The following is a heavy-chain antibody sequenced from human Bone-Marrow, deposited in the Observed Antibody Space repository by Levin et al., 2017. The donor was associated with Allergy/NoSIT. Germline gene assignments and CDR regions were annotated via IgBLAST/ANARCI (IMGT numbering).Heavy chain of an antibody. CDR2: IYFSGST. J-gene: IGHJ4*02. V-gene: IGHV4-59*11. CDR1: DASISDHS. Sequence: SETLSLTCTVSDASISDHSWSWIRQPPGKGLEWIGYIYFSGSTNYNPSLKSRVTISAYTSKNQFSLELGSVTAADTAVYYCARVREMATITAFDYWGQGTLVTVSS. CDR3: ARVREMATITAFDY. D-gene: IGHD5-24*01.